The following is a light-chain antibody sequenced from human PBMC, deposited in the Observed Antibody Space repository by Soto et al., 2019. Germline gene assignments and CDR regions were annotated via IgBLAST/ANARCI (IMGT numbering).Light chain of an antibody. CDR2: AAS. CDR1: QGISSW. CDR3: QQADTFPLT. J-gene: IGKJ4*01. V-gene: IGKV1-12*01. Sequence: DIQMTQSPSSVSASVGDRVTITCRASQGISSWVAWYQQKPGKAPNLLIYAASSLQSGVPSRFSGRGSGTEFTLTISSLQPEDFATYYYQQADTFPLTFGGGTKVEIK.